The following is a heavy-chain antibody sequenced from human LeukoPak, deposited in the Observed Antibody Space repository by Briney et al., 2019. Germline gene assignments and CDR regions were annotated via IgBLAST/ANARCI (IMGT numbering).Heavy chain of an antibody. CDR2: IYSTGST. V-gene: IGHV4-4*07. J-gene: IGHJ4*02. CDR1: GGSISSYY. D-gene: IGHD6-13*01. CDR3: ARQIASAGTAGFDF. Sequence: PSETLSLTCTVSGGSISSYYWSWIRQPAGKGLEWIGRIYSTGSTNYNPSLKSRVTMSVDTSKNQFSLRLRSVTATDTAVYYCARQIASAGTAGFDFWGQGALVTVSS.